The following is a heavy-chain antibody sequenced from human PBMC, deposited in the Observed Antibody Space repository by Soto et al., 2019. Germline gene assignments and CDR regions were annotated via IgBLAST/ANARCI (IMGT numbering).Heavy chain of an antibody. D-gene: IGHD2-15*01. CDR2: IWYDGSNK. Sequence: GGSLRLSCAASGFTFSSYGMHWVRQAPGKGLEWVAVIWYDGSNKYYADSVKGRFTISRDNSKNTLYLQMNSLRAEDTAVYYCARGGYCSGGSCSGRKRAGFDYWGQGTLVTSPQ. V-gene: IGHV3-33*01. CDR3: ARGGYCSGGSCSGRKRAGFDY. J-gene: IGHJ4*02. CDR1: GFTFSSYG.